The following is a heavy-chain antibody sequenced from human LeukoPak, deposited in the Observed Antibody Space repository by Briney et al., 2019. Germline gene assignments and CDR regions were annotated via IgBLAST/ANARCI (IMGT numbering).Heavy chain of an antibody. CDR1: GGSISSSSYY. CDR3: ARYVWGSYPTFEDY. CDR2: IYYSGST. Sequence: PSETLSLTRTVSGGSISSSSYYWGWIRQPPGKGLEWIAYIYYSGSTHHNPSLKSRVTISVDTSKNQFSLKLSSVTAADTAVYYCARYVWGSYPTFEDYWGREPWSPSPQ. D-gene: IGHD3-16*02. J-gene: IGHJ4*02. V-gene: IGHV4-61*05.